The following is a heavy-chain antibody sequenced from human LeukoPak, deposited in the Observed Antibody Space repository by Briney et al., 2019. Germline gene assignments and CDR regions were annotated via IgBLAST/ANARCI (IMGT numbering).Heavy chain of an antibody. CDR2: ISGSGGST. D-gene: IGHD2-15*01. CDR1: GFTLSSYA. J-gene: IGHJ3*02. CDR3: AKYDCGSGYYTAFDI. V-gene: IGHV3-23*01. Sequence: GGSLTLSCAASGFTLSSYATSWVRHAPGKGRECVPAISGSGGSTCYADTVNGRFTISRDNSKNTLYLQMNCLRAEDTAVYYCAKYDCGSGYYTAFDIWGQGTMVTVSS.